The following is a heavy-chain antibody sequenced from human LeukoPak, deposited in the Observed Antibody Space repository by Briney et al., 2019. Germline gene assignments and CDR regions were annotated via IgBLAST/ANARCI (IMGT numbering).Heavy chain of an antibody. D-gene: IGHD5-18*01. V-gene: IGHV1-8*03. J-gene: IGHJ4*02. Sequence: ASVKVSCKASGYTFTSYDINWVRQATGQGLEWMGWMNPNSGNTGYAQKFQGRVTITRNTSISTAYMELSSLGSEDTAVYYCARENVDTAMDDYWGQGTLVTVSS. CDR2: MNPNSGNT. CDR1: GYTFTSYD. CDR3: ARENVDTAMDDY.